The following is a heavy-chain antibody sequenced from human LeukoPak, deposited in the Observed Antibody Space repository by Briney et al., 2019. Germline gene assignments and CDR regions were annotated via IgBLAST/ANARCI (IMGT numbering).Heavy chain of an antibody. Sequence: GGSLRLSCGASEFTFSSYSINWVRQAPGKGLEWVSSISSIRSYIYYADSVKGRFTISRDNAKNSLYLQMNSLRAEDTAVYYCVRLRGGYNYALGPFDFWGKGTLVTVSS. V-gene: IGHV3-21*01. CDR3: VRLRGGYNYALGPFDF. CDR2: ISSIRSYI. D-gene: IGHD5-18*01. J-gene: IGHJ4*02. CDR1: EFTFSSYS.